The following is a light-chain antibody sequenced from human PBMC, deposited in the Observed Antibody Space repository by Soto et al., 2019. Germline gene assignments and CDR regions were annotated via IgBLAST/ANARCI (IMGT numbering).Light chain of an antibody. CDR1: SSNIGRNS. CDR2: SNG. V-gene: IGLV1-47*01. CDR3: AAWDDSLSVVS. J-gene: IGLJ2*01. Sequence: QSVLTQSPSTSGTPGQRVTISCSGSSSNIGRNSVFWYQQLPGAAPKVLIYSNGQRPSGGPDRFPASKSGTSASLAISGLRSEDEAGYYCAAWDDSLSVVSFGGGTKVTVL.